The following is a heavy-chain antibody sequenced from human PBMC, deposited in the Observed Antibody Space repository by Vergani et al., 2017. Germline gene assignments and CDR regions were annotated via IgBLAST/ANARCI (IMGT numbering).Heavy chain of an antibody. CDR1: AISLSTYT. J-gene: IGHJ4*02. D-gene: IGHD3-10*01. V-gene: IGHV3-23*01. Sequence: EVQLMASGRGLVQPGGSLRLSCSESAISLSTYTMSWVRQVPGRGLEWVSTISYSGGSTYYAESVRGRFTISRDRSKSILYLLMNSLRVEDTAIYCCASQAIRGVMAYWGQGVLVTVSS. CDR3: ASQAIRGVMAY. CDR2: ISYSGGST.